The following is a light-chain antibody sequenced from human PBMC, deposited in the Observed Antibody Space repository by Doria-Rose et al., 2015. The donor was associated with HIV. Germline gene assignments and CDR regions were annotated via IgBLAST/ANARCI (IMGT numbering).Light chain of an antibody. CDR1: QSLLYTSKHY. V-gene: IGKV4-1*01. Sequence: TQSPESLGMSLGERATLNCKSNQSLLYTSKHYLAWYQQKPGQPPKLLIYWVSTRQSGVPARFSGSGSGTDFTLTISSLEAEDVAVYDCQQYYDTPSFGPWTTVDIK. CDR2: WVS. CDR3: QQYYDTPS. J-gene: IGKJ3*01.